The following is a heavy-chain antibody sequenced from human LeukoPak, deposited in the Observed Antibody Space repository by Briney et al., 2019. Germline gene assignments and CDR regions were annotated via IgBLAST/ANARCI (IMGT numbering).Heavy chain of an antibody. Sequence: SETLSLTCTVSGGSISSSSYYWGWIRQPPGKGLEWIGSIYYSGSTYYNPSLKSRVTISVDTSKNQFSLKLSSVTAADTAVYYCARARFLLYGSGSYCWFDPWGQGTLVTVSS. J-gene: IGHJ5*02. CDR2: IYYSGST. V-gene: IGHV4-39*07. D-gene: IGHD3-10*01. CDR3: ARARFLLYGSGSYCWFDP. CDR1: GGSISSSSYY.